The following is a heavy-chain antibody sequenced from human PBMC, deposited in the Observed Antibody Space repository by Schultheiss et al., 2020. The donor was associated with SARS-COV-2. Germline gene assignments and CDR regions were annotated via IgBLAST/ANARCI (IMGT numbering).Heavy chain of an antibody. CDR2: IYYSGST. D-gene: IGHD2-15*01. CDR1: GGSFSGYY. V-gene: IGHV4-59*12. J-gene: IGHJ5*02. CDR3: AKVCSIWSSWFDP. Sequence: SQTLSLTCTVSGGSFSGYYWSWIRQPPGKGLEWIGYIYYSGSTNYNPSLKSRVTISVDTSKNQFSLKLSSVTAADTAVYYCAKVCSIWSSWFDPWGQGTLVTVSS.